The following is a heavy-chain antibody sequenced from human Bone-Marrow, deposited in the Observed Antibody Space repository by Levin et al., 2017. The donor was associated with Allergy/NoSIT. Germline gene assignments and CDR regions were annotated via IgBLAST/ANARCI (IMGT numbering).Heavy chain of an antibody. Sequence: NASETLSLTCTVTGGSISRGRYYWSWIRQPAGKGLEWIGRIYSSGSTNYNPSLKSRLSMSVDTSKNQFSLRLSSVTAADTAVYFCAREGSQLVPNFDYWGQGILVIVSS. V-gene: IGHV4-61*02. CDR2: IYSSGST. CDR3: AREGSQLVPNFDY. D-gene: IGHD6-13*01. J-gene: IGHJ4*02. CDR1: GGSISRGRYY.